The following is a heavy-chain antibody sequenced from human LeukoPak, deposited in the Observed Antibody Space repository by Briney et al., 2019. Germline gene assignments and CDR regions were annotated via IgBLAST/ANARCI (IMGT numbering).Heavy chain of an antibody. Sequence: GSLRLSCAASGFTFSSYAMSWVRQAPGKGLEWVGSIRYSGSTYYNPSLKSRVTISVDTSKNQFSLKLSSVTAADTAVYYCADYDFWSGFYYMDVWGKGTTVTVSS. CDR3: ADYDFWSGFYYMDV. J-gene: IGHJ6*03. CDR2: IRYSGST. V-gene: IGHV4-59*05. CDR1: GFTFSSYA. D-gene: IGHD3-3*01.